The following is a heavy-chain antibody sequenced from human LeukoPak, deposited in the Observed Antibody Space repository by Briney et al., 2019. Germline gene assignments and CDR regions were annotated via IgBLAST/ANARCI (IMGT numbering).Heavy chain of an antibody. CDR2: INPNSGGT. Sequence: ASVKVSCKASGYTFTGYYMHWVRQAPGQGLEWMGWINPNSGGTNYAQKFQGRVTMTRDTSISTAYMEPSRLRSDDTAVYYCARGRNYYDSSGRLDYWGQGTLVTVSS. CDR3: ARGRNYYDSSGRLDY. V-gene: IGHV1-2*02. D-gene: IGHD3-22*01. J-gene: IGHJ4*02. CDR1: GYTFTGYY.